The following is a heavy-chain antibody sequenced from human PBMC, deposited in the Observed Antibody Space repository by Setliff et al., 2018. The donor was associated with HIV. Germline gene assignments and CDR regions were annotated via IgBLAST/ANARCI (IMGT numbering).Heavy chain of an antibody. CDR3: ARDVGGVHMATNFDF. Sequence: GSLRLSCAASGFSFRTYEMNWVRQPPGKGLEWIGNIHSSGSTYYNPSLKSRVFISVDLSINQFSLRLASVTAADTAVYYCARDVGGVHMATNFDFWGQGTLVTSPQ. J-gene: IGHJ4*02. CDR2: IHSSGST. CDR1: GFSFRTYEM. D-gene: IGHD1-26*01. V-gene: IGHV4-4*02.